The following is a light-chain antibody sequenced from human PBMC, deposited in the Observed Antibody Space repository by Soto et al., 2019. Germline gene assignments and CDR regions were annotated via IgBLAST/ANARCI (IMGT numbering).Light chain of an antibody. Sequence: QSVLTQPASVSGSPGQSITISCTGTSSDVGGYNSVSWYQQHPGKAPRLMIYDVSNRPSGVSNRFSGSKSGNTASLTISGLQAEDEAEYYCGSYPSSNSLLFGGGTKLTVL. J-gene: IGLJ2*01. CDR3: GSYPSSNSLL. CDR1: SSDVGGYNS. V-gene: IGLV2-14*01. CDR2: DVS.